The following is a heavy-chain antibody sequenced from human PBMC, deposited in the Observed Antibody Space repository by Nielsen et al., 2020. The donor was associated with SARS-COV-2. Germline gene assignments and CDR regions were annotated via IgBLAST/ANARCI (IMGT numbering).Heavy chain of an antibody. D-gene: IGHD6-13*01. V-gene: IGHV1-46*01. CDR1: GYPFSSVY. Sequence: ASVKVSCKASGYPFSSVYIYWVRQAPGKGLEWMGIVNPVDGSTNYVQKFQGRVTMTRDTFTSTVYMELSSLRSEDTAVYYCARGGFSRTSNIDFWGQGTLVTVPS. J-gene: IGHJ4*02. CDR2: VNPVDGST. CDR3: ARGGFSRTSNIDF.